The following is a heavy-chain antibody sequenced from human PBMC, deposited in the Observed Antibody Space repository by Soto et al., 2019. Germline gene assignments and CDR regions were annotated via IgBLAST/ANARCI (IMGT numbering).Heavy chain of an antibody. CDR3: AHTVFPLAYCGGDCYFGAFDI. CDR2: IYWDDDK. D-gene: IGHD2-21*02. CDR1: GFSLSTSGVG. Sequence: QITLKESGPTLVKPTQTLTLTCTFSGFSLSTSGVGVGWIRQPPGKALEWLALIYWDDDKRYSPSLKSRLTIPKDTSKNQVVLTMTNMDPVDTATYYCAHTVFPLAYCGGDCYFGAFDIWGQGTMVTVSS. J-gene: IGHJ3*02. V-gene: IGHV2-5*02.